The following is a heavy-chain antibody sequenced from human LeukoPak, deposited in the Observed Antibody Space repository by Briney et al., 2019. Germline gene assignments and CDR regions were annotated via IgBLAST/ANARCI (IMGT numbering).Heavy chain of an antibody. CDR3: ARDFPPYSSSSGSLDY. D-gene: IGHD6-6*01. J-gene: IGHJ4*02. CDR1: GYSISSGYY. CDR2: IYHSGGT. V-gene: IGHV4-38-2*02. Sequence: SETLSLTCTVSGYSISSGYYWGWIRQPPGKGLEWIGSIYHSGGTYYNPSLKSRVTISVDTSKNQFSLKLSSVTAADTAVYYCARDFPPYSSSSGSLDYWGQGTLVTVSS.